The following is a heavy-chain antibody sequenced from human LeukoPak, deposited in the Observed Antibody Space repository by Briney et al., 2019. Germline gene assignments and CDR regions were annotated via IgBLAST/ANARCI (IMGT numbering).Heavy chain of an antibody. CDR1: GFTFSNYS. CDR3: ATEGAVRDYYYYMDV. V-gene: IGHV3-33*01. CDR2: IWYDGSKK. Sequence: PGGSLRLSCAASGFTFSNYSMHWVRQTPGKGLEWVAVIWYDGSKKYYADSVKGRFTISRDDSKKKIYLQMNSLTDEARAVYYCATEGAVRDYYYYMDVWGKGIAVTVSS. D-gene: IGHD4-23*01. J-gene: IGHJ6*03.